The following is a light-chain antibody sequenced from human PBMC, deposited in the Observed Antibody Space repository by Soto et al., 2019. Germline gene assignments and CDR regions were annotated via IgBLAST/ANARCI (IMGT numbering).Light chain of an antibody. CDR1: SGHSEYT. V-gene: IGLV4-60*02. CDR3: ETWNANVWV. J-gene: IGLJ3*02. CDR2: LENTGTY. Sequence: QSVLTQSSSASAFLGSSVNLTCTLTSGHSEYTIAWHQQQPGKAPRYLMRLENTGTYNKGSGVPDRFSGSSSGADRYLTISNLQFDDEADYYCETWNANVWVIGAGTKLTVL.